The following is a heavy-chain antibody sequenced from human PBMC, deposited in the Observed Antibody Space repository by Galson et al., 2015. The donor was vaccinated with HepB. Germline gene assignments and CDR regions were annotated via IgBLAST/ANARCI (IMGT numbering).Heavy chain of an antibody. CDR2: IYPGDSDT. CDR1: GYSFNSYW. V-gene: IGHV5-51*01. CDR3: ARHGRKDGSSRNYYGMDV. D-gene: IGHD2-15*01. J-gene: IGHJ6*02. Sequence: QSGAEVKKPGESLKISCKGSGYSFNSYWIGWVRQMPGKGLEWMGVIYPGDSDTRYSPSFQGQVTISADKSISTAYLQWSSLKASDTAMYYCARHGRKDGSSRNYYGMDVWGQGTTVTVSS.